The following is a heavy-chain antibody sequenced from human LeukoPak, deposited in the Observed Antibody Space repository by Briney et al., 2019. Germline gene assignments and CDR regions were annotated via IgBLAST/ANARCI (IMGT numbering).Heavy chain of an antibody. J-gene: IGHJ4*02. D-gene: IGHD5-18*01. CDR2: IIPIFGTA. V-gene: IGHV1-69*13. CDR1: GGTFSSYA. Sequence: ASVKVSCKASGGTFSSYAISWVRQAPGQGLEWMGGIIPIFGTANYAQKFQGRVTITADESTSTAYMELSSLRSEDTAVYYCARGRTAMVENFDYWGQGTLVTVSS. CDR3: ARGRTAMVENFDY.